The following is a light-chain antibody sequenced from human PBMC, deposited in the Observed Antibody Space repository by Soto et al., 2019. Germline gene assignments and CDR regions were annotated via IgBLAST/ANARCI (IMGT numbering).Light chain of an antibody. J-gene: IGKJ1*01. Sequence: EIVLTQSPATLSLSPGDRATLSCRASQSVSNYLAWYQQKPGQAPRLLIYDASNMATGIPARFSGSGSGTDFTLTISSLEPQDFAVYYCQQRTHWPPWTFGQGTKVEIK. CDR1: QSVSNY. CDR2: DAS. V-gene: IGKV3-11*01. CDR3: QQRTHWPPWT.